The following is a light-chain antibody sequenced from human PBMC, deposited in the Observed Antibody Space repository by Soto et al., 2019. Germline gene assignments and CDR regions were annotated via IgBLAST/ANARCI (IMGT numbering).Light chain of an antibody. CDR3: QQYNNWPPVT. CDR1: QSVSSS. Sequence: EIVMPQSPATLSVSPGDRATLSCRASQSVSSSFAWYQQIPGQAPRLLIYDASTRATGIPARFGGSGSGTEVTLTISSLQSEDFAVYYCQQYNNWPPVTFGGGTKVELK. V-gene: IGKV3-15*01. J-gene: IGKJ4*01. CDR2: DAS.